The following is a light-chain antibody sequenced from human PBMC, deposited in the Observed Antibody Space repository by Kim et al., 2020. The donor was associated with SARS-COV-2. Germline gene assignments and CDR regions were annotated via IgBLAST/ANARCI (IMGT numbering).Light chain of an antibody. CDR2: SNN. Sequence: VLTQPPSASGTPGQRVTISCSGSSSNIGSNTVTWYQQLPGTAPKLLIYSNNQRPSGVPDRFSGSKSGTSASLAISGLQSEDEADYYCAAWDDSLNVWV. V-gene: IGLV1-44*01. CDR3: AAWDDSLNVWV. J-gene: IGLJ3*02. CDR1: SSNIGSNT.